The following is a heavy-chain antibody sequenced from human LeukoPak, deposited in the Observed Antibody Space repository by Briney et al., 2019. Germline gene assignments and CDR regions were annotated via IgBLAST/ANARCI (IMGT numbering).Heavy chain of an antibody. D-gene: IGHD6-19*01. CDR1: GGSISSYY. V-gene: IGHV4-59*01. J-gene: IGHJ4*02. Sequence: SETLSLTYTVSGGSISSYYWSWIRQPPGKGLEWIGYIYYSGSTNYNPSLKSRVTISVDTSKSQFSLKLNSVTAADTAVYYCARGTGSGWYGGNFDYWGQGTLVTVST. CDR2: IYYSGST. CDR3: ARGTGSGWYGGNFDY.